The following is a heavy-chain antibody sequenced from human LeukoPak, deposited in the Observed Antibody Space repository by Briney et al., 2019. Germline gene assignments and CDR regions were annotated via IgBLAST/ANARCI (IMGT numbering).Heavy chain of an antibody. V-gene: IGHV1-2*02. J-gene: IGHJ5*02. D-gene: IGHD6-19*01. CDR3: ARDVAVAGTDWFDT. CDR1: GYTFTGYY. CDR2: INPNSGGT. Sequence: GASVKVSCKASGYTFTGYYMHWVRQAPGQGLEWMGWINPNSGGTNYAQKFQGRVTMTRDTSISTAYMELSRLRSDDTAVYYCARDVAVAGTDWFDTWGQGTLVTVSS.